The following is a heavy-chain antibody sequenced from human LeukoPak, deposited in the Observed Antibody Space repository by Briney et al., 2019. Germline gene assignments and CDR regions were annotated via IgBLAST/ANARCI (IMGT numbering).Heavy chain of an antibody. CDR3: ARALHDYGDYGRRDYNWFDP. V-gene: IGHV1-69*13. D-gene: IGHD4-17*01. CDR1: GYTFTGYY. CDR2: IIPIFGTA. J-gene: IGHJ5*02. Sequence: ASVKVSCKASGYTFTGYYMHWVRQAPGQGLEWMGGIIPIFGTANYAQKFQGRVTITADESTSTAYMELSSLRSEDTAVYYCARALHDYGDYGRRDYNWFDPWGQGTLVTVSS.